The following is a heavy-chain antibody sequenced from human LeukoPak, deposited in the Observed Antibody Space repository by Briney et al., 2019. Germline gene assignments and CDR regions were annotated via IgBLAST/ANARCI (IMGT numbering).Heavy chain of an antibody. CDR1: GYTFTGYY. J-gene: IGHJ4*02. CDR3: ARDLQWLTLTLPDY. V-gene: IGHV1-2*02. CDR2: INPNSGGT. Sequence: GASVKVSCKASGYTFTGYYMHWVRQAPGQGLEWMGWINPNSGGTNYAQKFQGRVTMTRDTSISTAYMELSSLRSDDTAVYYCARDLQWLTLTLPDYWGQGTLVTVSS. D-gene: IGHD6-19*01.